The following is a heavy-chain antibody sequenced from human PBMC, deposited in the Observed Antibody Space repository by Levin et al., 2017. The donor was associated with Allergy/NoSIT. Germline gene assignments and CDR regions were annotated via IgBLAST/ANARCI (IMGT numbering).Heavy chain of an antibody. CDR2: ISNSGRTI. CDR3: AREYTTSSGQVFTYYYALDV. V-gene: IGHV3-48*03. CDR1: GFTFSTFE. D-gene: IGHD6-6*01. J-gene: IGHJ6*02. Sequence: HPGGSLRLSCAASGFTFSTFEMNWVRQAPGKGLEWVSYISNSGRTIYYADSVKGRFTISRDNAKNSLYLQMNSLRAGDTAVYYCAREYTTSSGQVFTYYYALDVWGQGTTVTVSS.